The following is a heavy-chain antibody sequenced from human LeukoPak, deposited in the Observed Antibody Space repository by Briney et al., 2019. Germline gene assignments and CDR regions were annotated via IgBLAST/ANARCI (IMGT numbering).Heavy chain of an antibody. V-gene: IGHV4-59*08. Sequence: SETLSLTCTVSGGSIIGHWWSWIRQPPGKGLEWIGDIFYSGGSTNYNPSLKSRLPMSLDTSENQSSRKLTSVTAADTAMYYCARRNTADASIDFWGQGSLVTASS. J-gene: IGHJ4*02. CDR3: ARRNTADASIDF. CDR2: IFYSGGST. CDR1: GGSIIGHW. D-gene: IGHD2/OR15-2a*01.